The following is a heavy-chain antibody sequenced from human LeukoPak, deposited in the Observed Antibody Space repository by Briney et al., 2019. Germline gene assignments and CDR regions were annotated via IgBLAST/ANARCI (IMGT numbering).Heavy chain of an antibody. J-gene: IGHJ5*02. CDR1: GGTFSSYA. CDR3: ARDQRELGEDWFDP. V-gene: IGHV1-46*01. D-gene: IGHD1-26*01. Sequence: ASVKVSCKASGGTFSSYAISWVRQAPGQGLEWMGIINPSGGSTSYAQKFQGRVTMTRDTSTSTVYMELSSLRSEDTAVYYCARDQRELGEDWFDPWGQGTLVTVSS. CDR2: INPSGGST.